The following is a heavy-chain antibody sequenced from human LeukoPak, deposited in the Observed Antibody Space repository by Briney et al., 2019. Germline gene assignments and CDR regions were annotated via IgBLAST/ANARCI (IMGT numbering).Heavy chain of an antibody. CDR3: GRIATNATNGIDV. D-gene: IGHD2-21*01. V-gene: IGHV3-72*01. Sequence: PGGSLRLSCAASGFKFSDHYIDWVPQAPGKGLVGVVRSSNKARSYTTEYAASVEGRFTISRDASESSVYHQMNSLRTEDTAVYYFGRIATNATNGIDVWGQGTTVTVSS. CDR1: GFKFSDHY. CDR2: SSNKARSYTT. J-gene: IGHJ6*02.